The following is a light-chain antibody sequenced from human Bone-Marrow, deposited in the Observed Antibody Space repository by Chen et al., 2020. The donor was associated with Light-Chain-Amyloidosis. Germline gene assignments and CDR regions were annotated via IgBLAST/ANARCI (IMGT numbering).Light chain of an antibody. CDR2: VSD. J-gene: IGLJ3*02. CDR1: SSNIGKNQ. Sequence: QSILIQPPSASGTAGQWVTMSCSGTSSNIGKNQVYWYQQFPGMAPKLLIYVSDQRSSGVPDRFSASKSGISASLAINGLRSEDEADYYCAAWDDSLTGPVFGGGTKLTVL. CDR3: AAWDDSLTGPV. V-gene: IGLV1-47*01.